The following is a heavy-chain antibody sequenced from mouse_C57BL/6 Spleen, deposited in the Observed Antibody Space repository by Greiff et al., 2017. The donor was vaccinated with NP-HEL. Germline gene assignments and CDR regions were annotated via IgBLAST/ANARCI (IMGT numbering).Heavy chain of an antibody. CDR2: IDPSDSET. J-gene: IGHJ4*01. Sequence: QVQLQQPGAELVRPGSSVKLSCKASGYTFTSYWMHWVKQRPIQGLEWIGNIDPSDSETHYNQKFKDKATLTVDKSSSTAYMQLSSLTSEDSAVYYCARTLYDGYYAYAMDYWGQGTSVTVSS. V-gene: IGHV1-52*01. CDR3: ARTLYDGYYAYAMDY. D-gene: IGHD2-3*01. CDR1: GYTFTSYW.